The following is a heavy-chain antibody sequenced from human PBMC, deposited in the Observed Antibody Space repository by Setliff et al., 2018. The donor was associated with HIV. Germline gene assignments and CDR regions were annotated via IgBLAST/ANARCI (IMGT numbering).Heavy chain of an antibody. D-gene: IGHD2-2*01. V-gene: IGHV4-59*01. Sequence: PSETLSLTCTVSGGSIGSFYWSWIRQPPGKTLEWIGYVSYSGSTKYKPSLKSRVTISVDTSKNHFSMKLTSVTAADTAVYYCTKDQGYCASPTCYGGADYWGQGMLVTVSS. CDR3: TKDQGYCASPTCYGGADY. CDR2: VSYSGST. J-gene: IGHJ4*02. CDR1: GGSIGSFY.